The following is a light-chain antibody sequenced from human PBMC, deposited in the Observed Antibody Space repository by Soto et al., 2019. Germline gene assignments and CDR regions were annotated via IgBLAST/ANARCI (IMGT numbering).Light chain of an antibody. Sequence: QSALTQPASVSGSPGQSITISCTGTSSDVGSYNLVSWYQLHPGKAPKLMIYEVSKRPSGVSNRFSGSKSGNTASLTISGLQAEDEADYYCCSYAGSVVFGGGTKVTVL. V-gene: IGLV2-23*02. CDR2: EVS. CDR1: SSDVGSYNL. J-gene: IGLJ2*01. CDR3: CSYAGSVV.